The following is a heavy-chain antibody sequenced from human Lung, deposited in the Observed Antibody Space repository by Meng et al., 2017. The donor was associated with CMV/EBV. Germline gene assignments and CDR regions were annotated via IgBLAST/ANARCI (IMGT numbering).Heavy chain of an antibody. CDR2: LNPASGST. Sequence: SGYTFTTYHMHWVRQAPGQGLEWMGILNPASGSTTHAQRFQGRLTMTRDTSTKTVYMELSSLRSEDTAVYYCARDYSNDVLNWFDPWGQGTLVTVSS. V-gene: IGHV1-46*01. D-gene: IGHD4-11*01. CDR3: ARDYSNDVLNWFDP. CDR1: GYTFTTYH. J-gene: IGHJ5*02.